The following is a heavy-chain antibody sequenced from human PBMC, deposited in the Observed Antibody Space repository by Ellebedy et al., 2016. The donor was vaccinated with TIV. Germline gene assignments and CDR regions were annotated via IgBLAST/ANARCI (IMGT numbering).Heavy chain of an antibody. D-gene: IGHD5-18*01. CDR2: IYYSGST. V-gene: IGHV4-61*01. CDR1: GGSVSSGSYY. J-gene: IGHJ4*02. CDR3: ARENTAMVDY. Sequence: SETLSLXXAVSGGSVSSGSYYWSWIRQPPGKGLEWIGYIYYSGSTNYNPSLKSRVTISVDTSKNQFSLKLSSVTAADTAVYYCARENTAMVDYWGQGTLVTVSS.